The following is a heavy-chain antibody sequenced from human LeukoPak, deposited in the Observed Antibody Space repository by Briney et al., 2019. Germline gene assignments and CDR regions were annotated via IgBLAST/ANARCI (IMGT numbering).Heavy chain of an antibody. V-gene: IGHV1-8*01. J-gene: IGHJ4*02. Sequence: VASVKVSCKTSGYPFTSFDIHWVRQAAGHGLEWMSWMTPNSEKRGYAQKFQGRVTMTADTSIDTAYMELSSLTFDDTAIYYCARLGRDYDASTGYYLTYNFDYWGQGTLVTVSS. CDR1: GYPFTSFD. CDR3: ARLGRDYDASTGYYLTYNFDY. CDR2: MTPNSEKR. D-gene: IGHD3-9*01.